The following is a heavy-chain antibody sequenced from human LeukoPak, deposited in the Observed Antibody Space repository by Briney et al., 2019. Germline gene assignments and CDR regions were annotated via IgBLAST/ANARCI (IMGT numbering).Heavy chain of an antibody. CDR2: IKSKTDGGTT. Sequence: GGSLRLSCVASGFTFDDYGMSWVRQAPGKGLEWVGRIKSKTDGGTTDYAAPVKGRFTISRDDSKNTLYLQMNSLKTEDTAVYYCTTAIIYAHFDYWGQGTLVTVSS. CDR3: TTAIIYAHFDY. V-gene: IGHV3-15*01. D-gene: IGHD3-16*01. J-gene: IGHJ4*02. CDR1: GFTFDDYG.